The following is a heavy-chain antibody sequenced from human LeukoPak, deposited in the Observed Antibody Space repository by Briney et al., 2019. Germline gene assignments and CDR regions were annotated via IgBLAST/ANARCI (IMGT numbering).Heavy chain of an antibody. CDR3: ARGYYYDSSGYYLS. CDR1: GYTFTSYG. D-gene: IGHD3-22*01. V-gene: IGHV1-18*01. J-gene: IGHJ5*02. CDR2: ISAYNGNT. Sequence: ASVKVSCKASGYTFTSYGISWVRQAPGQGLEWMGWISAYNGNTNYAQKLQGRVTMTTDTSTSTAYMELRSLRSDDTAVYYCARGYYYDSSGYYLSWGQGTPVTVSS.